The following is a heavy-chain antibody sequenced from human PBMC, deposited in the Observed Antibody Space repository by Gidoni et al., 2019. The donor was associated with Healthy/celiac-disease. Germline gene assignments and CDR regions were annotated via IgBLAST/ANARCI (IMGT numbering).Heavy chain of an antibody. Sequence: QVQLQQWGAGLLKPSEPLSLTCAVYGGSFSGYYWSWLRQPPGKGLEWIGEINHRGSPNYNQSLKSRVTISVDTSKNQFSLKLSSVTAADTAVYYCARGWKVGVPKRYCSGGSCYWFDPWGQGTLVTVSS. CDR2: INHRGSP. CDR1: GGSFSGYY. D-gene: IGHD2-15*01. J-gene: IGHJ5*02. CDR3: ARGWKVGVPKRYCSGGSCYWFDP. V-gene: IGHV4-34*01.